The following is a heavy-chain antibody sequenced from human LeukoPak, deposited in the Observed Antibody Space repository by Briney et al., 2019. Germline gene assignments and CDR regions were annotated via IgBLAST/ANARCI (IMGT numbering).Heavy chain of an antibody. D-gene: IGHD1-26*01. J-gene: IGHJ4*02. CDR2: IKQDASEE. Sequence: PGGSLRLSCAASGFTFAGYWISWVRQAPGKGREGVANIKQDASEEYYVDSVKGRFTISRDNAKNSLYLQMNSLRAEDTAVYYCVRDRGRASVDYWGQGTLVTVSS. CDR1: GFTFAGYW. V-gene: IGHV3-7*01. CDR3: VRDRGRASVDY.